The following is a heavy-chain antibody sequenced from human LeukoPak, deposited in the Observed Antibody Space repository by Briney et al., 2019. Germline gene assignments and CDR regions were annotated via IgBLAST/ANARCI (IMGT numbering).Heavy chain of an antibody. D-gene: IGHD2-15*01. Sequence: SETLSLTCGVSGYSLRSGYYWGWIRPPPGKGLEWIGIIYHSGSTYYNPSLKSRVTRSVDTSKNQFSLKLSSVTAADTAVYYCARGRIVVVVAATNPCDYWGQGTLVTV. CDR1: GYSLRSGYY. V-gene: IGHV4-38-2*01. CDR2: IYHSGST. J-gene: IGHJ4*02. CDR3: ARGRIVVVVAATNPCDY.